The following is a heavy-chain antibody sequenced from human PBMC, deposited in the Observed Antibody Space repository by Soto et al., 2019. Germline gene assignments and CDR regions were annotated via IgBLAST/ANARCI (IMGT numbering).Heavy chain of an antibody. Sequence: QVQLVQSGAEVKKPGSSVKVSCKASGGTFSSYAISLVRQAPGQGLEWMGGIIPIFGTANYAQKFQGRVTITADESTSPAYMELSSLRSEDKAVYYCASGSMGATAFDYWGQGTLVTVSS. CDR2: IIPIFGTA. CDR1: GGTFSSYA. V-gene: IGHV1-69*01. J-gene: IGHJ4*02. D-gene: IGHD1-26*01. CDR3: ASGSMGATAFDY.